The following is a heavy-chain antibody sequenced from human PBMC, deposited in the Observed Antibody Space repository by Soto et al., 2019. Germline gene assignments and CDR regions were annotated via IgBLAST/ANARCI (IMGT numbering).Heavy chain of an antibody. D-gene: IGHD3-16*01. J-gene: IGHJ4*02. CDR1: GGSISSYY. Sequence: ETLSLTCTVSGGSISSYYWSWIRQPPGKGLEWIGYIYYSGSTNYNPSLKSRVTISVDTSKNQFSLKLSSVTAADTAVYYCARESGGLGFDYWGQGTLVTVSS. V-gene: IGHV4-59*01. CDR3: ARESGGLGFDY. CDR2: IYYSGST.